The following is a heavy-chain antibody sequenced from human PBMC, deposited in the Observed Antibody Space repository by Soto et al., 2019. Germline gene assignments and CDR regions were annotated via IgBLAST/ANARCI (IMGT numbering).Heavy chain of an antibody. CDR2: IYRGGGT. J-gene: IGHJ3*02. D-gene: IGHD5-18*01. V-gene: IGHV3-53*01. CDR1: GLSVTANY. CDR3: ARRDDSETFDI. Sequence: EVQLVESGGGLIQPGGSLRLICAASGLSVTANYMTWVRQAPGKGLEWLSIIYRGGGTYYADSLKGRAIISRDGSRNMVFLHMNSLTAEHAGVYYCARRDDSETFDIWGRGTAVNVSS.